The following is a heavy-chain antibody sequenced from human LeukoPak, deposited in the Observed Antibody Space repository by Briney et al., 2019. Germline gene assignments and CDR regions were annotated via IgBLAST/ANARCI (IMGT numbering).Heavy chain of an antibody. CDR2: ISSSGSTI. CDR1: GFSFSSYE. CDR3: ARISGSYVFDY. V-gene: IGHV3-48*03. D-gene: IGHD1-26*01. Sequence: GGSLRLSCAASGFSFSSYEMNWVRQAPGKGLEWLSYISSSGSTIYYADSVKGRFTISRDNAKNSLYLQINSLRAEDTAVYYCARISGSYVFDYWGQGTLVTVSS. J-gene: IGHJ4*02.